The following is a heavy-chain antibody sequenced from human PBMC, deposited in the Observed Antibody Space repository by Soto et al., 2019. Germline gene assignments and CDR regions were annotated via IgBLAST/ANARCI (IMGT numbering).Heavy chain of an antibody. J-gene: IGHJ4*02. D-gene: IGHD3-10*01. V-gene: IGHV3-48*03. CDR1: GFTFSSYE. CDR2: ISSSGSTI. CDR3: ARDLAWFGEFDY. Sequence: GGSLRLSCAASGFTFSSYEMNWVRQAPGKGLGWVSYISSSGSTIYYADSVKGRFTISRDNAKNSLYLQMNSLRAEDTAVYYCARDLAWFGEFDYWGQGTLVTVSS.